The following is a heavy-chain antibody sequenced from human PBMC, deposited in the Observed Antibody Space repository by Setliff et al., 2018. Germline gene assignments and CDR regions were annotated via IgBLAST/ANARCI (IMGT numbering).Heavy chain of an antibody. Sequence: TLSLTCAVSGYSISSGYYWGWIRQPPGKGLEWIGSIYHSGSTYYNPSLKSRVTISVDTSKNQFSLKLSPVTAADTAVHYCARSGDYGSGRLSPWGQGTLVTVSS. D-gene: IGHD3-10*01. CDR2: IYHSGST. CDR1: GYSISSGYY. CDR3: ARSGDYGSGRLSP. V-gene: IGHV4-38-2*01. J-gene: IGHJ5*02.